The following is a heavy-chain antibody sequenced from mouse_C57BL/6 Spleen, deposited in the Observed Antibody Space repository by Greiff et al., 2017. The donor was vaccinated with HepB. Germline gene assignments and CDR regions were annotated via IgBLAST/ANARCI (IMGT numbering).Heavy chain of an antibody. J-gene: IGHJ1*03. D-gene: IGHD1-1*01. V-gene: IGHV1-52*01. Sequence: QVQLQQPGAELVRPGSSVKLSCKASGYTFTSYWMHWVKQRPIQGLEWIGNIDPSDSETHYNQKFKDKATLTVDKSSSTAYMQLSSLTSEDSAVYYYARKYTTVVANWYFDVWGTGTTVTVSS. CDR1: GYTFTSYW. CDR3: ARKYTTVVANWYFDV. CDR2: IDPSDSET.